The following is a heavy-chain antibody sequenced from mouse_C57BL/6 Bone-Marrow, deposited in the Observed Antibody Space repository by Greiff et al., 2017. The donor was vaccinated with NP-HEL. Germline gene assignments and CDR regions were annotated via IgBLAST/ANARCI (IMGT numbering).Heavy chain of an antibody. D-gene: IGHD2-3*01. V-gene: IGHV1-64*01. CDR1: GYTFTSYW. Sequence: QVQLQQSGAELVKPGASVKLSCKASGYTFTSYWMHWVKQRPGQGLEWIGMIHPNSGSTNYNEKFKSKATLTVDKSSSTAYMQLSSLTSEDSAVYYCASLDGSIFDYWGQGTTLTVSS. CDR2: IHPNSGST. J-gene: IGHJ2*01. CDR3: ASLDGSIFDY.